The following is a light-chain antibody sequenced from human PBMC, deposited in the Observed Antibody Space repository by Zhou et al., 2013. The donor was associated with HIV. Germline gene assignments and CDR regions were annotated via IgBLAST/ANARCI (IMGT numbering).Light chain of an antibody. CDR2: GAS. J-gene: IGKJ1*01. V-gene: IGKV3-20*01. CDR1: QFVSSRY. Sequence: EIVLTQSPGTLSLSPGERATLSCRASQFVSSRYLAWYQQKPGQAPRLLIYGASSRAPGIPDRFSGSGSGTDFTLTISRLEPEDFAVYSCQQYASSPRTFGQGTRWKSN. CDR3: QQYASSPRT.